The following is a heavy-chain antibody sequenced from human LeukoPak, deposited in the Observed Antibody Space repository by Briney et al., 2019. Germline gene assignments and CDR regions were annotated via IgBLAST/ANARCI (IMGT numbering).Heavy chain of an antibody. J-gene: IGHJ5*02. D-gene: IGHD3-10*01. Sequence: GASVKVSCKASGYTFTSYDINWVRQATGQGLEWMGWMNPNSGNTGHAQKFQGRVTMTWNTSISTAHMELSSLRSEDTAVYYCASNYYGSGSYYGGLDPWGQGTLVTVSS. V-gene: IGHV1-8*01. CDR2: MNPNSGNT. CDR1: GYTFTSYD. CDR3: ASNYYGSGSYYGGLDP.